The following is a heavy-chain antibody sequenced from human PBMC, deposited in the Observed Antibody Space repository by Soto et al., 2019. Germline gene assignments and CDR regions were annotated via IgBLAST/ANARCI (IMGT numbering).Heavy chain of an antibody. CDR1: GGSISSNY. Sequence: LSLTCTVSGGSISSNYWSWIRQSPGKGLEWIGYIYYSRSTNYNPSLKSRATISVDTSKNQFSLRLRSVTAADTAVYYCAKAYTYGLSYFDSWGQGTLVTVSS. J-gene: IGHJ4*02. D-gene: IGHD5-18*01. CDR2: IYYSRST. V-gene: IGHV4-59*12. CDR3: AKAYTYGLSYFDS.